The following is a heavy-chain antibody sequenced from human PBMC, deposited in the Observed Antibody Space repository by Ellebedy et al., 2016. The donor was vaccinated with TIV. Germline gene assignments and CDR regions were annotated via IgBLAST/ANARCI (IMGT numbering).Heavy chain of an antibody. CDR3: ARENLPDLGARLRDFDL. CDR2: INYSGNT. D-gene: IGHD3-16*01. V-gene: IGHV4-39*07. CDR1: GGSITTNSYY. J-gene: IGHJ4*02. Sequence: MPSETLSLTCTVSGGSITTNSYYWGWIRQPPGKGLEWIGSINYSGNTYFNPSLKSRVTLSVDTSKNQISLILNSVTAADTAFYYCARENLPDLGARLRDFDLWGQGTLVTVSS.